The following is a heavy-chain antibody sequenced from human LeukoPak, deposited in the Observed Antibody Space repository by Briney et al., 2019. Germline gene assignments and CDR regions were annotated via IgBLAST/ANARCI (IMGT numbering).Heavy chain of an antibody. CDR3: ARQGSEAFDI. Sequence: SETLSLTCTVSGGSISTYYWSWIRQPPGKGLEWIGYIYYSGSTNYNPSLKSRVTISVDTSKNQFSLKLSSVTAADTAVYYCARQGSEAFDIWGQGTMVTVSS. CDR2: IYYSGST. V-gene: IGHV4-59*08. CDR1: GGSISTYY. J-gene: IGHJ3*02.